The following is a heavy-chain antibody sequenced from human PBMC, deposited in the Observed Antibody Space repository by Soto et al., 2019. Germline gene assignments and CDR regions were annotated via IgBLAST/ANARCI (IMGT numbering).Heavy chain of an antibody. CDR1: GGSISSGGYS. D-gene: IGHD1-26*01. Sequence: QLQLQESGSGLVKPSQTLSLTCAVSGGSISSGGYSWSWIRQPPGKGLEWIGYIYHSGSTYYNPSVKSGVTKSADRSKNQFSLKLSAVTAADTAVYYCPAGGGQPRYYWGQGTLGTVSS. CDR2: IYHSGST. V-gene: IGHV4-30-2*01. J-gene: IGHJ4*02. CDR3: PAGGGQPRYY.